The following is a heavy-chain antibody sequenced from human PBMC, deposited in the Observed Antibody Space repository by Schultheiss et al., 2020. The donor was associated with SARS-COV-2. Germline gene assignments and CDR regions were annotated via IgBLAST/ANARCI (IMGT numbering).Heavy chain of an antibody. Sequence: SETLSLTCAVYGGSFSGYYWGWIRQPPGKGLEWIGSIYNSGSTYYNPSLKSRVTISVDTSKNQFSLKLSSVTAADTAVYYCAARGKQLVRFVWLDYWGQGTLVTVSS. CDR1: GGSFSGYY. J-gene: IGHJ4*02. CDR2: IYNSGST. D-gene: IGHD6-6*01. CDR3: AARGKQLVRFVWLDY. V-gene: IGHV4-34*01.